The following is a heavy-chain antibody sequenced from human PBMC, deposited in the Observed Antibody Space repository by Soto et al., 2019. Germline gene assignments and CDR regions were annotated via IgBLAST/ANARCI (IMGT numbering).Heavy chain of an antibody. CDR2: ISGSGGST. CDR3: ARRGSGSYYDY. CDR1: GFTFSSYA. J-gene: IGHJ4*02. Sequence: EVQLLESGGGLVQPGGSLRLSCAASGFTFSSYAMRWVRQAPGKGLEWVSAISGSGGSTYYADSVKGRFTISRDNSKNTVYLQRNSLRGEDTAVYYCARRGSGSYYDYWGQGTLVTVSS. D-gene: IGHD1-26*01. V-gene: IGHV3-23*01.